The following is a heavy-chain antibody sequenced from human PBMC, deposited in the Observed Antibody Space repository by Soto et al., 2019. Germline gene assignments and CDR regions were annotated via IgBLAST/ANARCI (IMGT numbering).Heavy chain of an antibody. V-gene: IGHV1-46*01. J-gene: IGHJ4*02. Sequence: QVRLVQSGAEVKKPGASVKVSCKASGYIFTNYYIHWVRQAPGQGLEWIAIINHNGGSTNCGQEFQGRITLTRETSTSTVYMDLSSLTSEDTAVDYCARGLYSGDKWGQGTLVTVSS. D-gene: IGHD2-21*01. CDR1: GYIFTNYY. CDR2: INHNGGST. CDR3: ARGLYSGDK.